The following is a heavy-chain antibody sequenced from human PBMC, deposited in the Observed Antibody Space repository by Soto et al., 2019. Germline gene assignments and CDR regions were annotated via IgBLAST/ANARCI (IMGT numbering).Heavy chain of an antibody. D-gene: IGHD2-15*01. CDR3: ARDGSYCSGGSCYSFDF. Sequence: QVLLVQSGTEVEKPGASVKVSCKASGYRFTNYAIHWVRQAPGQSLEWMGWINAGNGNTKYSQRFQGRVTITRDTSASTAYMELSSLRSEDTAVYYCARDGSYCSGGSCYSFDFWGQGTLVTASS. V-gene: IGHV1-3*01. CDR1: GYRFTNYA. CDR2: INAGNGNT. J-gene: IGHJ4*02.